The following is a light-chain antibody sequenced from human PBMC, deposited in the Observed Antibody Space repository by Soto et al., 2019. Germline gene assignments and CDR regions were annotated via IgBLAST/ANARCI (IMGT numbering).Light chain of an antibody. J-gene: IGLJ2*01. CDR2: EGS. V-gene: IGLV2-23*01. CDR3: CTYAGSSTLVV. Sequence: QPASVSGSPGQSITSSCTGTSSDVGSYNLVSWYQQHQGKAPKLMIYEGSKRPSGVSNRFSGSKSGNTAYLTISGLQAEDEADYYCCTYAGSSTLVVFGGGTKLT. CDR1: SSDVGSYNL.